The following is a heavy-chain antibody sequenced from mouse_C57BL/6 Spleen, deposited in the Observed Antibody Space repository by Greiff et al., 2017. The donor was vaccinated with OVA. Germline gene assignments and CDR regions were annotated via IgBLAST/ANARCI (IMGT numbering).Heavy chain of an antibody. Sequence: QVQLQQPGAELVKPGASVKLSCKASGYTFTSYWMHWVKQRPGQGLEWIGMIHPNSGSTNYNEKFKSKATLTVDKSSSTAYMQLSSLTSEDAAVYYCARYDGYSFAYWGQGTLVTVSA. CDR1: GYTFTSYW. J-gene: IGHJ3*01. CDR3: ARYDGYSFAY. D-gene: IGHD2-3*01. V-gene: IGHV1-64*01. CDR2: IHPNSGST.